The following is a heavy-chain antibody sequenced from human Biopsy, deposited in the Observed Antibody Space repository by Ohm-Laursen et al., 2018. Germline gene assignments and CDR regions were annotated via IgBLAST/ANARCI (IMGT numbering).Heavy chain of an antibody. CDR2: ISYTGYT. CDR3: ARGSNDFGGLYFPR. D-gene: IGHD4-23*01. Sequence: SDTLSLTCSVSGGSINSGGHFWGWVRQPPGKGLEWIGHISYTGYTSYNASLKSRVTISVDTSRNHFSLRLSSLTAADTAVYYCARGSNDFGGLYFPRWGQGTLLTVSS. V-gene: IGHV4-61*03. J-gene: IGHJ4*02. CDR1: GGSINSGGHF.